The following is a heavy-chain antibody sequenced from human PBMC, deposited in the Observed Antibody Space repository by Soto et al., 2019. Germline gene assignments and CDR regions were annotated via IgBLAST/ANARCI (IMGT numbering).Heavy chain of an antibody. CDR1: GFTFNTYG. Sequence: EVRLLQSGGGLVRPGSSLTLSCVASGFTFNTYGMTWVRQAPGKGLEWVSFVTGKGGRSHYADSVKGRFTISRDSSKDTLYWQMNSLRGDDTAVEYCAKDHQPEGPTFFVSPVSTPDGMDVWGQGTTVTVSS. CDR2: VTGKGGRS. V-gene: IGHV3-23*01. D-gene: IGHD2-2*01. J-gene: IGHJ6*02. CDR3: AKDHQPEGPTFFVSPVSTPDGMDV.